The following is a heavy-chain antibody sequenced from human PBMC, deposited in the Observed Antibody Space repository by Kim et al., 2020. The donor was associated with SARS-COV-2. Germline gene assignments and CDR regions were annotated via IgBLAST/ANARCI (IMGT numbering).Heavy chain of an antibody. CDR1: GYSFTSHW. CDR3: ARSAIPPAHYFDY. CDR2: IWPTDSDT. J-gene: IGHJ4*02. V-gene: IGHV5-51*01. Sequence: GESLKISCKGSGYSFTSHWIGWVRQMPGKGLEWMGIIWPTDSDTRYSPSFQGQVTISADKSTSTAYLQWSSLKASDTAMYYCARSAIPPAHYFDYWGQGTLVTVSS. D-gene: IGHD2-2*02.